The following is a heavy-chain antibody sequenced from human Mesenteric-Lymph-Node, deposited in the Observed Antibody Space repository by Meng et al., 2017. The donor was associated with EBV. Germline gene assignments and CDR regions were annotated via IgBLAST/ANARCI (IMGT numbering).Heavy chain of an antibody. D-gene: IGHD2-15*01. CDR2: IYYSGST. V-gene: IGHV4-39*07. CDR1: GGSISSSSYY. CDR3: VRGAAVGPRYFDS. J-gene: IGHJ4*02. Sequence: LTLQGPGPGLVKPSGTRSLTCTASGGSISSSSYYWGWIRQPPGKGLEWIGSIYYSGSTYYNPSLKSRVTISVDRSKNQFSLKVSSVTAADTAVYYCVRGAAVGPRYFDSWGQGALVTVSS.